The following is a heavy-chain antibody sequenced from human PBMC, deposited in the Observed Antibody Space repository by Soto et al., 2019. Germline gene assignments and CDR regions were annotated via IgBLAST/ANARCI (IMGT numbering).Heavy chain of an antibody. J-gene: IGHJ1*01. CDR1: GFTFSTYS. CDR2: ISSSSRYI. D-gene: IGHD2-15*01. CDR3: ARDSGYCSGGSCYSGYFQY. V-gene: IGHV3-21*01. Sequence: EVQLVESGGGLVKPGGSLRLSCAASGFTFSTYSMNWVRQAPGKGLEWVSSISSSSRYIHYADSVKGRFTISRDNAKNSLYLQINSLRAEDTAVYYCARDSGYCSGGSCYSGYFQYWGQGTLVTVSS.